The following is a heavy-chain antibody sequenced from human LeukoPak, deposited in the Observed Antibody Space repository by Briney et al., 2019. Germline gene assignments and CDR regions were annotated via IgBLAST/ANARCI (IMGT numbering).Heavy chain of an antibody. CDR3: ATDLSY. J-gene: IGHJ4*02. V-gene: IGHV3-48*03. CDR1: GFTFSTYE. Sequence: GGSLRLSCAASGFTFSTYETNWVRQAPGKGLEWVSYISSSGNTIYYADSVKGRFTISRDNDKSSLYLQMNGLRAEDTALYFCATDLSYWGQGTLVTVSS. CDR2: ISSSGNTI.